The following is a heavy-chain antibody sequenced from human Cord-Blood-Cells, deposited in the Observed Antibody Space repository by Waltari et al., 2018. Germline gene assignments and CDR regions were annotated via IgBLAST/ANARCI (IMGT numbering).Heavy chain of an antibody. CDR2: IYYSGST. CDR3: ARRGDGSGSYYAFDI. Sequence: QLQLQESGTGLVKPSETLSLTCTVSGGSISSSRYYWGWIRQPPGKGLEWIGSIYYSGSTYYNPSLKSRVTISVDTSKNQFSLKLSSVTAADTAVYYCARRGDGSGSYYAFDIWGQGTMVTVSS. CDR1: GGSISSSRYY. V-gene: IGHV4-39*01. J-gene: IGHJ3*02. D-gene: IGHD3-10*01.